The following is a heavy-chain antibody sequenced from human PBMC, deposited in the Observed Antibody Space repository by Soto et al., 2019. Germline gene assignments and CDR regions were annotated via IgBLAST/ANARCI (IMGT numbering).Heavy chain of an antibody. J-gene: IGHJ4*02. Sequence: QVQLVESGGGVVQPGRSLRLSCAVSGFTVSTYGMHWVRQAPGKGLEWVAVISRDGGTKYYADSVKGRFPISRDNSGNTLFLEMNSLRGDDMAVYYCTGEVASGYWGQGTLVTVSS. D-gene: IGHD2-8*02. CDR1: GFTVSTYG. CDR2: ISRDGGTK. CDR3: TGEVASGY. V-gene: IGHV3-30*03.